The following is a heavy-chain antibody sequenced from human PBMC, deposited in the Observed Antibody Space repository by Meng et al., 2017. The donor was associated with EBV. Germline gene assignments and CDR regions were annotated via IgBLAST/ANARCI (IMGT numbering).Heavy chain of an antibody. D-gene: IGHD6-6*01. Sequence: HNPLKESGPTLGKPTQTLTLTRTFSGFSLSTRGVGVGWIRQPPGKALEWLALIYWDDDKRYSPSLKSRLTITKDTSKNQVVLTMTNMDPVDAATYYCAHIIAARPFDYWGQGTLVTVSS. CDR1: GFSLSTRGVG. CDR2: IYWDDDK. J-gene: IGHJ4*02. CDR3: AHIIAARPFDY. V-gene: IGHV2-5*02.